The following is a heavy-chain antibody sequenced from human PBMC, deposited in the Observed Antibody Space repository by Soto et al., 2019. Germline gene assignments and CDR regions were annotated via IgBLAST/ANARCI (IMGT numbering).Heavy chain of an antibody. Sequence: PGESLKISCKGSGYSFTSYWIGWVRQMPGKGLEWMGIIYPGDSDTRYSPSFQGQVTISADKSISTAYLQWSSLKASDTAMYYCARPYDSSGYTDAFDIWGQGTMVTVSS. D-gene: IGHD3-22*01. CDR1: GYSFTSYW. CDR2: IYPGDSDT. J-gene: IGHJ3*02. CDR3: ARPYDSSGYTDAFDI. V-gene: IGHV5-51*01.